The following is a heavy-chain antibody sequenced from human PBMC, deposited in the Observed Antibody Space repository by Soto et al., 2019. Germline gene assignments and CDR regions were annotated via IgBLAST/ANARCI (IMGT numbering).Heavy chain of an antibody. J-gene: IGHJ4*02. CDR3: AKVLSGSADY. V-gene: IGHV3-23*01. CDR2: ISGSGGST. CDR1: GFTFSSYA. D-gene: IGHD1-26*01. Sequence: EVQLLESGGGLVQPGGSLRLSCAASGFTFSSYAMIWVSQAPGKGLEWVSAISGSGGSTDYADSVKGRFTISRDNSKNTVYLQMNSRRAEGTAVYYCAKVLSGSADYWGQGTLVTVSS.